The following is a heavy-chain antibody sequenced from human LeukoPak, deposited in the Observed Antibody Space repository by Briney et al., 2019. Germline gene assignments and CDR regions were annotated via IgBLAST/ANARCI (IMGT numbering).Heavy chain of an antibody. J-gene: IGHJ6*03. CDR1: GYTFTGYY. Sequence: ASVKVSYKASGYTFTGYYMHWVRQAPGQGLEWMGWINPNSGGTNYAQKFQGRVTMTRDTSISTAYMELSRLRSDDTAVYYCARNPEHYYYMDVWGKGTTVTISS. CDR2: INPNSGGT. V-gene: IGHV1-2*02. CDR3: ARNPEHYYYMDV. D-gene: IGHD1-14*01.